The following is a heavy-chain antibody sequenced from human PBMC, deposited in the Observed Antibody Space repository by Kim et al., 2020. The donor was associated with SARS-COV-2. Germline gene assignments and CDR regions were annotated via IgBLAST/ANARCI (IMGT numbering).Heavy chain of an antibody. CDR2: IYYSGST. Sequence: SETLSLTCTVSGGSISSSSYYWGWIRQPPGKGLEWIGSIYYSGSTYYNPSLKSRGTISVDTSKNQFSLKLSAVTAADTAVYYCARGDCSGGSCYFGDYDAFDIWGQGTMVTVSS. V-gene: IGHV4-39*01. CDR1: GGSISSSSYY. J-gene: IGHJ3*02. CDR3: ARGDCSGGSCYFGDYDAFDI. D-gene: IGHD2-15*01.